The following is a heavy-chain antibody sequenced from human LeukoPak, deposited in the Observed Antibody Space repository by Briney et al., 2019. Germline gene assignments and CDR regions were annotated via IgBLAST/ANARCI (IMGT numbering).Heavy chain of an antibody. CDR1: GFTVSSNY. CDR3: ARRAEIFSGYDLLDY. J-gene: IGHJ4*02. CDR2: IHTGGST. Sequence: GGSLRLSCAASGFTVSSNYMSWVRQAPGKGLEWVSVIHTGGSTYYADSVKGRFTISRDNSKNTLYLQMNRLRAEDTAVYYCARRAEIFSGYDLLDYWGQGTLVTVSS. D-gene: IGHD5-12*01. V-gene: IGHV3-66*01.